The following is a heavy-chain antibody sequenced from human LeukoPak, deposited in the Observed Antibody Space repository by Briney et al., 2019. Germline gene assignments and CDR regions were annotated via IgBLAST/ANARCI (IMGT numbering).Heavy chain of an antibody. CDR3: ARVFIRWNLPYYFDY. CDR1: GVSISSSNSY. J-gene: IGHJ4*02. D-gene: IGHD1-7*01. CDR2: IKPDGSEK. V-gene: IGHV3-7*01. Sequence: ETLSLTCTVSGVSISSSNSYWGWIRQPPGKGLEWVANIKPDGSEKFYVDSVRGRFTISRDNAKNSLYLQMNSLRAEDTAVYYCARVFIRWNLPYYFDYWGQGTLVTVSS.